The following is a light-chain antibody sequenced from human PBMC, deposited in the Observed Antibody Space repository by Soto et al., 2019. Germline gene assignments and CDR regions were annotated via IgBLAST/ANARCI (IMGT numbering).Light chain of an antibody. CDR3: QQYYDWPIT. CDR2: GAS. Sequence: EIVLTQSPATLSVSPGERATLSCRASQSISSLLAWYQQKRGQAPRLLIYGASTRATGIPARFSGSGSGPDFTLTISSLQSEDFAVYYCQQYYDWPITFGQGTRLDIK. CDR1: QSISSL. V-gene: IGKV3-15*01. J-gene: IGKJ5*01.